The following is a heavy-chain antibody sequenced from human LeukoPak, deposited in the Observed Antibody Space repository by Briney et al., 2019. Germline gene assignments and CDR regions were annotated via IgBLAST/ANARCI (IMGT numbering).Heavy chain of an antibody. CDR2: ISWNGGSI. CDR1: GFTFDDYA. Sequence: GRSLRLSCAASGFTFDDYAMHWVRQAPGKGLEWVSGISWNGGSIGYADSVKGRFTISRDNAKNSLYLQMNSLRAEDTALYYCAKGTYYYDSSGYIDYWGQGTLVTVSP. CDR3: AKGTYYYDSSGYIDY. D-gene: IGHD3-22*01. V-gene: IGHV3-9*01. J-gene: IGHJ4*02.